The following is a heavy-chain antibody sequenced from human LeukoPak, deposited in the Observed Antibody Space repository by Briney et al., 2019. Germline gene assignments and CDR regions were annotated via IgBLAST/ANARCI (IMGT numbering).Heavy chain of an antibody. Sequence: PSETLSLTCAVYGGSFSGYYWSWIRQPPVKGLEWIGEINHSGSTNYNPSLKSRVTISVDTSKNQFSLKLSSVTAADTAVYYCASYGGSFPAEDYWGQGTLVTVSS. J-gene: IGHJ4*02. CDR3: ASYGGSFPAEDY. D-gene: IGHD4-23*01. CDR2: INHSGST. V-gene: IGHV4-34*01. CDR1: GGSFSGYY.